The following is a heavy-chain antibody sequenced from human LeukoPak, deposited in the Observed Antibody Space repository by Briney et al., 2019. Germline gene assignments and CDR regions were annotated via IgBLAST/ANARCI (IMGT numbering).Heavy chain of an antibody. D-gene: IGHD3-3*01. V-gene: IGHV4-61*02. CDR3: ASNPYNDYDLRRIIFDS. CDR1: GGSISSGSYY. Sequence: KASETLSLTCTVSGGSISSGSYYWSWIRQPAGKGLEWIGRIYTSGSTNYNPSLKSRVTISVDTSKNQFSLKLSSVTAADTAVYSCASNPYNDYDLRRIIFDSWGQGTLVTVSS. CDR2: IYTSGST. J-gene: IGHJ5*01.